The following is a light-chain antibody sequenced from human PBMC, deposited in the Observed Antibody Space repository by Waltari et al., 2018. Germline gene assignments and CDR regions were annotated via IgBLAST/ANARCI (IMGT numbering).Light chain of an antibody. CDR1: QNVGRF. CDR3: QQSDGIPFT. V-gene: IGKV1-39*01. CDR2: RTS. Sequence: DIKMTQSPSSLSASVGDTVTITCRASQNVGRFLNWYQQRPGGAPKLLIFRTSDLQGGVPSRFSGSGSGTDFALTIDSLQPVDFATYYCQQSDGIPFTFGQGTKLEVK. J-gene: IGKJ2*01.